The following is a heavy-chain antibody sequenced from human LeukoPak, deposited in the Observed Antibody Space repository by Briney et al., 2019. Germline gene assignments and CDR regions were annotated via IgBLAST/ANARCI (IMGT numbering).Heavy chain of an antibody. CDR1: GFTLSSHA. CDR2: ISGSGGST. Sequence: GGSLRLSCAASGFTLSSHAMSWVRQAPGKGLEWVSAISGSGGSTYYADSVKGRFTISRDNSKNTLYLQMNSLRAEDTAVYYCAKYFPRFDDYSRWANEYYFDYWGQGTLVTVSS. D-gene: IGHD4-11*01. CDR3: AKYFPRFDDYSRWANEYYFDY. V-gene: IGHV3-23*01. J-gene: IGHJ4*02.